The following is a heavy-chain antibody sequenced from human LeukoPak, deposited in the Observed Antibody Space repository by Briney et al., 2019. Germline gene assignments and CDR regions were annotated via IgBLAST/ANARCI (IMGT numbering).Heavy chain of an antibody. Sequence: SETLSLTCTDSGDSMKNYYWAWIRQPPGKGLEWIGYIHDTRGTNYNPYLKSRVTMSLDTFKNHFSLSLKSVTAADTAVYFCAGGIGYATSPADHLGQGTLVIVSS. J-gene: IGHJ5*02. D-gene: IGHD6-13*01. V-gene: IGHV4-59*01. CDR3: AGGIGYATSPADH. CDR1: GDSMKNYY. CDR2: IHDTRGT.